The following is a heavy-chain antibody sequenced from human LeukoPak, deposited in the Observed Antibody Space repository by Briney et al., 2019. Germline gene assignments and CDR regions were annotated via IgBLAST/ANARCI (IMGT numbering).Heavy chain of an antibody. CDR2: IWYDGSNK. Sequence: PGGSLRFSCAASGFTFSSYGMHWVRQAPGKGLEWVAVIWYDGSNKYYADSVRGRFTISRDNSKNTLYLQMSNLRAEDTAVYFCARGGGLDVWGQGATVTVSS. CDR1: GFTFSSYG. D-gene: IGHD3-16*01. V-gene: IGHV3-33*01. J-gene: IGHJ6*02. CDR3: ARGGGLDV.